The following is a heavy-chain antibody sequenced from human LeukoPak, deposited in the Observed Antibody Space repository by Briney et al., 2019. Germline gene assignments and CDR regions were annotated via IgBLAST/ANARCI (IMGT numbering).Heavy chain of an antibody. CDR2: ISSSSSTI. CDR1: GFTFSSYS. CDR3: ARGGRRYDYYHMDV. V-gene: IGHV3-48*02. J-gene: IGHJ6*03. Sequence: PGGSLRLSCAASGFTFSSYSMNWVRQAPGKGLEWISYISSSSSTIYYADSVKGRFTISRDNAKNSLYLQMSSLRDEDTAMYYCARGGRRYDYYHMDVWGKGTTVTVSS.